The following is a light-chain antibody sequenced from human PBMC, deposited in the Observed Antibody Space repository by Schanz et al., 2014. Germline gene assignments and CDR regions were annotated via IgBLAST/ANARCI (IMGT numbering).Light chain of an antibody. Sequence: EIVMTQSPATLSVSPGERATLSCRASQSVTNNLAWYQQKPGQAPRLLIYGAFNRATGIPDRFSGSGFGTEFTLTISSLQSEDLAVYYCHQYDDWPGYTFGQGTKLEIK. CDR2: GAF. J-gene: IGKJ2*01. CDR1: QSVTNN. V-gene: IGKV3-15*01. CDR3: HQYDDWPGYT.